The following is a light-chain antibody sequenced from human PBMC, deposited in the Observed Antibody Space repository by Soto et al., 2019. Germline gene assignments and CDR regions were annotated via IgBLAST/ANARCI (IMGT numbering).Light chain of an antibody. CDR3: QQYGSSPPIT. J-gene: IGKJ5*01. Sequence: EIVLTQSPATLSLSPGERATLSCGASQSVSSSYLAWYQQKPGLAPRLLIYDASSRATGIPDRFSGSGSGTDFTLTISRLEPEEFAVYYCQQYGSSPPITFGQGTRLEIK. CDR1: QSVSSSY. V-gene: IGKV3D-20*01. CDR2: DAS.